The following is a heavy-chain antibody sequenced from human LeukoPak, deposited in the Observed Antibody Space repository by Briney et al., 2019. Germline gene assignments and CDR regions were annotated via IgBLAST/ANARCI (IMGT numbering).Heavy chain of an antibody. D-gene: IGHD3-22*01. Sequence: SGTLSLTCTVSGGSISSYYWSWIRQPAGKGLEWIGRIYTSGSTNYNPSLKSRVTMSVDTSKNQFSLKLSSVTAADTAVYYCARDQRPYDSSGYYLTNFDYWGQGTLVTVSS. CDR2: IYTSGST. J-gene: IGHJ4*02. CDR3: ARDQRPYDSSGYYLTNFDY. CDR1: GGSISSYY. V-gene: IGHV4-4*07.